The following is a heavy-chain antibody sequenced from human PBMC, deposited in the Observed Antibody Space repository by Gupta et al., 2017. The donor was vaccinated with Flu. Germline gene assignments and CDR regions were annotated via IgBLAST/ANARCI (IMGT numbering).Heavy chain of an antibody. J-gene: IGHJ6*02. CDR1: GGYISDYY. Sequence: QVQLQESGPGLVKPSGTLSLTCSVSGGYISDYYWCWLRQPAGEGPEWIGRIYSSGSTNYNPSLNGRVTMSVDTSMNQFSLNLDSVTAADTAVYYCARGGTGDGMDVWGQGITVTVSS. V-gene: IGHV4-4*07. D-gene: IGHD3/OR15-3a*01. CDR3: ARGGTGDGMDV. CDR2: IYSSGST.